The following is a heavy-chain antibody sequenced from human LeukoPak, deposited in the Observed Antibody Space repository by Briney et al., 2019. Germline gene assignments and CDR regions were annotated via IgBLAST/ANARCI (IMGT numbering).Heavy chain of an antibody. V-gene: IGHV4-34*01. CDR1: GGSFSGYY. J-gene: IGHJ5*02. D-gene: IGHD3-3*01. CDR2: INHSGST. CDR3: ARGSITIFGVVTPNWFDP. Sequence: SETLSLTCAVYGGSFSGYYWSWIRQPPGKGLEWIGEINHSGSTNYNPSLKSRVTISVDTSKNQFSLKLGSVTAADTAVYYCARGSITIFGVVTPNWFDPWGQGTLVTVSS.